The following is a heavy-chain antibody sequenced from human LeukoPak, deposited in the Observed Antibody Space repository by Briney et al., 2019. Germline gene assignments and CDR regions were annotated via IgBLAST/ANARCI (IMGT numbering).Heavy chain of an antibody. V-gene: IGHV4-59*10. CDR2: IYSSGSS. CDR3: ARGPFASAHWFDP. J-gene: IGHJ5*02. Sequence: PSETLSLTCAVYGGSFSGYYWSWIRQPPGKGLEWIGRIYSSGSSNYNPSLKSRVTMSADTSKNQFSLKLSSVTAADTAVYYCARGPFASAHWFDPWGQGTLVTVYS. CDR1: GGSFSGYY.